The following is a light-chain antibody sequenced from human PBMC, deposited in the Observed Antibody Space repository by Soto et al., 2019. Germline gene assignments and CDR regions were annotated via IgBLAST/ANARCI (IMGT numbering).Light chain of an antibody. CDR1: QSVSSSY. CDR2: GAS. V-gene: IGKV3-20*01. CDR3: QQYYSTPRT. J-gene: IGKJ1*01. Sequence: EIMLTQSPGTLSLSPGERATLSCRASQSVSSSYLAWYQQQPGQAPRLLIYGASTRATGIPARFSGSGSGTDFTLTISSLQAEDVAVYYCQQYYSTPRTFGQGSKVDIK.